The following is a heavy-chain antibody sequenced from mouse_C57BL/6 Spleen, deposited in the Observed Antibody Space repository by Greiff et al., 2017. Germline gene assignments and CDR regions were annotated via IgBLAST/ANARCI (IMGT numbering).Heavy chain of an antibody. D-gene: IGHD3-2*02. CDR3: ARGWTAQATPYFDY. V-gene: IGHV14-3*01. J-gene: IGHJ2*01. CDR2: IDPANGNT. CDR1: GFNIKNTY. Sequence: EVQVVESVAELVRPGASVKLSCTASGFNIKNTYMHWVKQRPEQGLEWIGRIDPANGNTKYAPKFQGKATITADTSSNTAYLQLSSLTSEDTAIYYCARGWTAQATPYFDYWGQGTTLTVSS.